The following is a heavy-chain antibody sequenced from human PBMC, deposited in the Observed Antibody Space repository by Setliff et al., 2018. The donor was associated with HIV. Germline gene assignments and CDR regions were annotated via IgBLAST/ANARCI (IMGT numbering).Heavy chain of an antibody. Sequence: GGSLRLSCAASGFSFRTYAMNWVRQAPGKGPEWVSSITVDSDYLYHADSVRGRFTISRDNARNSLYLQMNSLRAEDTAIYYCVRGNFGVAIRLQAFDLWGQGTKVTVSS. J-gene: IGHJ3*01. CDR3: VRGNFGVAIRLQAFDL. V-gene: IGHV3-21*01. CDR2: ITVDSDYL. D-gene: IGHD3-3*01. CDR1: GFSFRTYA.